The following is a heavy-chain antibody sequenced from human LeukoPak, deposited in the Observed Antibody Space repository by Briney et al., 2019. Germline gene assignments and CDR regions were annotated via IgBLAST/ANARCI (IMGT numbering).Heavy chain of an antibody. D-gene: IGHD4-17*01. CDR2: INPNSGNT. CDR3: ARNYGDYEFDY. J-gene: IGHJ4*02. V-gene: IGHV1-8*02. CDR1: GYTFTGYY. Sequence: ASVKVSCKASGYTFTGYYMHWVRQAPGQGLEWMGWINPNSGNTGYAQKFQGRATMTRNTSISTAYMELSSLRSEDTAVYYCARNYGDYEFDYWGQGTLVTVSS.